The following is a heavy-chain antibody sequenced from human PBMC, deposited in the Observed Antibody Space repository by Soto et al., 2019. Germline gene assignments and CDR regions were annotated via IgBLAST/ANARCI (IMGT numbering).Heavy chain of an antibody. Sequence: QVHLQESGPGLVKSSETLSLTCTVSGGSISRYYWSWVRQPPGKGLEWIGYIYYSGSTKYNPSLKSRVTISVDTSKNQFSLKLSSVTAADTAVYFCARDEDAFDFWGQGTMVTVSS. CDR2: IYYSGST. CDR1: GGSISRYY. V-gene: IGHV4-59*01. CDR3: ARDEDAFDF. J-gene: IGHJ3*01.